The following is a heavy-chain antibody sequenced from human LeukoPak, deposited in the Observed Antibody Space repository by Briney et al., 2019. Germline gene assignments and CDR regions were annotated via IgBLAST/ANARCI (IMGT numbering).Heavy chain of an antibody. CDR2: MNPNSGNT. Sequence: ASVKVSCKASGYTITSYDINWVRQATGQGLEWMGWMNPNSGNTGYAQKFQGRVTMTRNTSISTAYMELSSLRSEDTAVYYCARGLRRSSGPAAICCYYYGMDVWGQGTTVTVSS. V-gene: IGHV1-8*01. J-gene: IGHJ6*02. D-gene: IGHD2-2*01. CDR1: GYTITSYD. CDR3: ARGLRRSSGPAAICCYYYGMDV.